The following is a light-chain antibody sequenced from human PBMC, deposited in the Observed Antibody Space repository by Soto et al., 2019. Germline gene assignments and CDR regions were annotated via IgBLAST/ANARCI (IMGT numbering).Light chain of an antibody. Sequence: EIMLTQSPGTLSLSPGDRATLSCRASQSVSGSYLAWYQQKPGQAPRLVIYGASSRANGIPDRFSGSGSGTDFTLTISSLQSEDFAVYYCQQYNNWPPETFGQGTKVDIK. V-gene: IGKV3-20*01. CDR2: GAS. CDR1: QSVSGSY. CDR3: QQYNNWPPET. J-gene: IGKJ1*01.